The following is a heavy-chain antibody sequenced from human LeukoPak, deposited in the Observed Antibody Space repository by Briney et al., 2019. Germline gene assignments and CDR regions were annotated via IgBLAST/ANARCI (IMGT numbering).Heavy chain of an antibody. CDR2: MNPNSGNT. J-gene: IGHJ4*02. V-gene: IGHV1-8*01. D-gene: IGHD6-19*01. Sequence: ASVKVSCKASGYTFTSYDINWVRQATGQGLEWMGWMNPNSGNTGYAQKFQGRVTMTRNTSRSTAYMELSSLRSEDTAVYYCARGYRDSSGWYKTSFFDYWGQGTLVTVSS. CDR3: ARGYRDSSGWYKTSFFDY. CDR1: GYTFTSYD.